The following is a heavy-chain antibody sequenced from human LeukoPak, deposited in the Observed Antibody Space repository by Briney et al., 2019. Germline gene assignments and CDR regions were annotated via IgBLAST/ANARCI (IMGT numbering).Heavy chain of an antibody. Sequence: SETLSLSCAVYVGSIGGYYWSWIRQPPGRGLEWIGEINHSGTTSYNPSLKSRVTMSVDTSKNQFSLKLSSMTAADTAAYYCARGEGGAPIFWGQGTLVTVSS. CDR3: ARGEGGAPIF. CDR1: VGSIGGYY. V-gene: IGHV4-34*01. D-gene: IGHD1-26*01. CDR2: INHSGTT. J-gene: IGHJ4*02.